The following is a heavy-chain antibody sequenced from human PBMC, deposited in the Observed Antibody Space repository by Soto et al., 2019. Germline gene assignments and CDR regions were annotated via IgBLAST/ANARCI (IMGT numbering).Heavy chain of an antibody. CDR3: ARGSFRRTWFDP. Sequence: QVQLVQSGAEVKKPGASVKVSCKASGYTFTHYDIHWVRQATGQGLEWMGWMNPDSGNTGPSMQFQVRVTMTMDTSISPAYMAMSSLRSEDTAVYYCARGSFRRTWFDPWGQGTLVTVSS. CDR2: MNPDSGNT. D-gene: IGHD2-8*01. J-gene: IGHJ5*02. CDR1: GYTFTHYD. V-gene: IGHV1-8*01.